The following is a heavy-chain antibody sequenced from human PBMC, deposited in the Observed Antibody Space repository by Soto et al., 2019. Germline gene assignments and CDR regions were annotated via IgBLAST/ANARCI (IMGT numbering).Heavy chain of an antibody. V-gene: IGHV4-4*02. D-gene: IGHD3-10*01. Sequence: PSETLSRTCAVSGGSINSRYWWSWVRQSPGKGLEWIGEIYHSGSTNYNPSLKSRVTISVDKSKNQFSLNLSSVTAADTAVYYCARDQNGSGNYYTRYFDYWGQGTLVTVSS. CDR3: ARDQNGSGNYYTRYFDY. CDR2: IYHSGST. CDR1: GGSINSRYW. J-gene: IGHJ4*02.